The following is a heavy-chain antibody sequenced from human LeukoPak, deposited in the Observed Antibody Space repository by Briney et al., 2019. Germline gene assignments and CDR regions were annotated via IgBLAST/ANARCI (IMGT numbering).Heavy chain of an antibody. CDR2: IIPIFGTA. CDR3: ARDRGYYYDSSGYQPFGY. Sequence: SVKVSCKASGGTFSSYAISWVRQAPGQGLEWMGGIIPIFGTANYAQKFQGRVTITADESTSTAYMELSSLRSEDTAVYYCARDRGYYYDSSGYQPFGYWGQGTLVTVSS. D-gene: IGHD3-22*01. CDR1: GGTFSSYA. V-gene: IGHV1-69*13. J-gene: IGHJ4*02.